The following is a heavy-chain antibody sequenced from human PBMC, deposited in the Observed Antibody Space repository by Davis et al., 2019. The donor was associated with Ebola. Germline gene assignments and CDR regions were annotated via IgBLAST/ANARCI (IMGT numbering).Heavy chain of an antibody. CDR3: VAGVGRSDFDY. Sequence: PGGSLRLSCAASGFSFNNAWMTWVRQAPGKGLEWVGRIKNKGTTDYAAPVKGRFTISRDDSRNMVYLQMNSLETQDTAMYYCVAGVGRSDFDYWGQGTLVTVSS. CDR2: IKNKGTT. D-gene: IGHD3-3*01. V-gene: IGHV3-15*01. CDR1: GFSFNNAW. J-gene: IGHJ4*02.